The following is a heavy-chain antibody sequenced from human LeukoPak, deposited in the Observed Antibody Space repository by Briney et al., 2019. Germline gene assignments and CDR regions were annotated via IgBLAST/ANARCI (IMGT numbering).Heavy chain of an antibody. D-gene: IGHD3-16*02. CDR2: IYTSGST. CDR1: GGSISSSSYY. J-gene: IGHJ6*02. V-gene: IGHV4-61*02. CDR3: ARTVMLSQVSDV. Sequence: SETLSLTCTVSGGSISSSSYYWSWIRQPAGKGLEWIGRIYTSGSTNYNPSLKSRVTMSVDTSKNQFSLKLSSVTAADTAVYYCARTVMLSQVSDVWGQGTTVTVSS.